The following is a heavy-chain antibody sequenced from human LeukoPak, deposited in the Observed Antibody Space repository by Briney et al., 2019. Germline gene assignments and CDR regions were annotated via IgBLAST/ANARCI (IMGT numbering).Heavy chain of an antibody. CDR2: ISGSGGST. CDR3: ARGRSRITIFGVVTASHFDY. D-gene: IGHD3-3*01. J-gene: IGHJ4*02. Sequence: GGSLRLSRAASGFTFSSYAMSWVRQAPGKGLEWVSAISGSGGSTYYADSVKGRFTISRDNAKNTLYLQMNSLRAEDTSVYYCARGRSRITIFGVVTASHFDYWGQGTLVTVSS. V-gene: IGHV3-23*01. CDR1: GFTFSSYA.